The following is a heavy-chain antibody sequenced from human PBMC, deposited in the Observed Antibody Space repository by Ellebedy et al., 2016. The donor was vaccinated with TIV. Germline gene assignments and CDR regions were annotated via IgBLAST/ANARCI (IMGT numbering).Heavy chain of an antibody. Sequence: MPSETLSLTCSVSGDSISSYYWSWIRQPPGKGLEWIGYLYYSGITKYNPSLKSRVTISVDTSKNQFSLKLSSVTAADTAVYYCAMSRPHYDSSGFYYSQYHFYPLDVWGQGTTVTVS. CDR2: LYYSGIT. D-gene: IGHD3-22*01. CDR3: AMSRPHYDSSGFYYSQYHFYPLDV. CDR1: GDSISSYY. J-gene: IGHJ6*02. V-gene: IGHV4-59*01.